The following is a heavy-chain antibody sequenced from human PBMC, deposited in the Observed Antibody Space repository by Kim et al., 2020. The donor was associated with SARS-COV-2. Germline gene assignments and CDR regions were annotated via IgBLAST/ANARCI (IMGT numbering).Heavy chain of an antibody. J-gene: IGHJ4*02. V-gene: IGHV3-15*01. CDR2: LTSKASGGTA. CDR3: AGGGSNFGY. Sequence: GGSLRLSCAVSGFTVTNTWMSWVRQPPGNGLEWVGRLTSKASGGTADYAAPVKGRFTISRDDSKNMFFLEMSSLKTEDTALYYCAGGGSNFGYWGQGTLVTVSS. CDR1: GFTVTNTW. D-gene: IGHD2-2*01.